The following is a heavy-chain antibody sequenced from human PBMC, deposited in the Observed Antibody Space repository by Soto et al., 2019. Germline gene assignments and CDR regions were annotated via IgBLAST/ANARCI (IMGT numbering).Heavy chain of an antibody. J-gene: IGHJ6*02. CDR3: ARAGKLYWDV. D-gene: IGHD2-15*01. V-gene: IGHV4-61*01. Sequence: PSETLSLTCTVSGGSVSSSSSYWNWIRQPPGKGLEWIGYIYKSGSTNYNPSLKSRVAISVDSSKNQFSLKLSSVTAADTAVYYCARAGKLYWDVWGQGTTVTVSS. CDR2: IYKSGST. CDR1: GGSVSSSSSY.